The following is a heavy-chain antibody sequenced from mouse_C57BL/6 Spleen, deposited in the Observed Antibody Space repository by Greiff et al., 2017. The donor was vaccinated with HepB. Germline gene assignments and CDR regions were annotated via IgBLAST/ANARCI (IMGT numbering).Heavy chain of an antibody. Sequence: EVKLMESGGGLVKPGGSLKLSCAASGFTFSSYTMSWVRQTPEKRLEWVATISGGGGNTYYPDSVKGRFTISRDNAKNTLYLQMSSLRSEDTALYYSARQRRSSGEDYFDYWGQGTTLTVSS. D-gene: IGHD3-2*02. CDR3: ARQRRSSGEDYFDY. J-gene: IGHJ2*01. CDR1: GFTFSSYT. CDR2: ISGGGGNT. V-gene: IGHV5-9*01.